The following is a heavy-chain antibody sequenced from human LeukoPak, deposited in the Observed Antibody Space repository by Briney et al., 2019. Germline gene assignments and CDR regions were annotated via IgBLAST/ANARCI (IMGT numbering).Heavy chain of an antibody. J-gene: IGHJ4*02. V-gene: IGHV3-48*04. CDR1: GFTFSSYS. CDR2: ISSSSSTI. Sequence: PGGSLRLSCAASGFTFSSYSMNWVRQAPGKGLEWVSYISSSSSTIYYADSVKGRFTISRDNAKNSLYLQMNSLRAEDTAVYYCARGRKLGGYYLYYFDYWGQGTLVTVSS. CDR3: ARGRKLGGYYLYYFDY. D-gene: IGHD3-22*01.